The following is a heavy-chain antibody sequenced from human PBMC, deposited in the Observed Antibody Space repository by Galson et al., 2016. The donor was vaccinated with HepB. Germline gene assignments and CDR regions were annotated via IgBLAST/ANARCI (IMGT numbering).Heavy chain of an antibody. D-gene: IGHD3-10*01. CDR1: GFTFSTYW. J-gene: IGHJ6*02. CDR3: ARDLSFGGGSTWYDVMDV. V-gene: IGHV3-7*05. Sequence: SLRLSCAASGFTFSTYWMTWVRQAPGKGLEWVANINQGGSEENYVDSMKGRFTISRDNAKNSLFLQINSLRAEDAAVYYCARDLSFGGGSTWYDVMDVWGQGTTVTGSS. CDR2: INQGGSEE.